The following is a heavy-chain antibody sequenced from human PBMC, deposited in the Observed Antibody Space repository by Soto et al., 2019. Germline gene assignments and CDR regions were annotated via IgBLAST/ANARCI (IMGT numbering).Heavy chain of an antibody. CDR1: GFTFSSYG. CDR3: ARAPTASIDY. V-gene: IGHV3-33*01. D-gene: IGHD5-18*01. CDR2: IWYDGSNK. J-gene: IGHJ4*02. Sequence: QVQLVESGGGVVQPGRSLRLSCAASGFTFSSYGMHWVRQAPGKGLEWVAVIWYDGSNKYYADSVKGRFTISKDNSKNTLYLQMNSLRAEVTAVYYCARAPTASIDYWGQGTLVTVSS.